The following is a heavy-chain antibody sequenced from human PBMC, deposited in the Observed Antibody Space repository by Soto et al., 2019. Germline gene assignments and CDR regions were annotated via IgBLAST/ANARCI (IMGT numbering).Heavy chain of an antibody. CDR3: TTKWSGNRSYNGFHP. J-gene: IGHJ5*02. V-gene: IGHV3-15*07. Sequence: GGSLRHSSAASGFTFSNAWMIWFPQAPGKGLEWVGRIKSKTDGGTTGYAAPVKGRFTISRDDSKNTLYLQMNSLKTEDSAVYYCTTKWSGNRSYNGFHPWGQGP. CDR1: GFTFSNAW. CDR2: IKSKTDGGTT. D-gene: IGHD3-3*01.